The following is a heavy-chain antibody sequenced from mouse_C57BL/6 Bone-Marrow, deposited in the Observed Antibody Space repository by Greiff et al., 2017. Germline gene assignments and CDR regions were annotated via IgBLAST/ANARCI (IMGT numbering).Heavy chain of an antibody. J-gene: IGHJ2*01. CDR2: IHPNSGST. CDR3: ANYYGSRGGNY. Sequence: VQLQQSGAELARPGASVKLSCKASGYTFTSYWMHWVKQRPGQGLEWIGMIHPNSGSTNYNEKFKSKATLTVDKSSSTAYMQLSSLTSEDSAVYYCANYYGSRGGNYWGQGTTLTVSS. D-gene: IGHD1-1*01. CDR1: GYTFTSYW. V-gene: IGHV1-64*01.